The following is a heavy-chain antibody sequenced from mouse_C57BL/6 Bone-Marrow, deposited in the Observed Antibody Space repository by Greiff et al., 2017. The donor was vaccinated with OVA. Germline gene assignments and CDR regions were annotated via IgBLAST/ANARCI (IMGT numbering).Heavy chain of an antibody. CDR2: IDPSDSYT. CDR1: GYTFTSYW. V-gene: IGHV1-50*01. D-gene: IGHD1-1*01. CDR3: ALRRLGAY. Sequence: QVQLQQPGAELVKPGASVKLSCKASGYTFTSYWMQWVKQRPGQGLEWIGEIDPSDSYTNYNQKFKGKATLTVDTSSSTAYMQLSSLTSEDSAVYYCALRRLGAYWGQGTLVTVSA. J-gene: IGHJ3*01.